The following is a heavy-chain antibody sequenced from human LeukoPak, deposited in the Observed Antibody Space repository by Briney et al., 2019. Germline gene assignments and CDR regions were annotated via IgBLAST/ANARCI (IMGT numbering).Heavy chain of an antibody. V-gene: IGHV4-59*01. CDR3: ARGRWRIDY. CDR1: GGSISKYY. Sequence: SETLSLTCTVSGGSISKYYWSSIRQPPGKGLEWIGYIYYSGSTNYNPSLKSRVTISVDTSKNQFSLKLTSVTAADTAVYYCARGRWRIDYWGQGTLVTVSS. J-gene: IGHJ4*02. D-gene: IGHD4-23*01. CDR2: IYYSGST.